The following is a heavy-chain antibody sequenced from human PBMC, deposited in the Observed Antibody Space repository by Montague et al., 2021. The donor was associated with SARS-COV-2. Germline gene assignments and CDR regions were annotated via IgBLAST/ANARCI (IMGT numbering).Heavy chain of an antibody. Sequence: SLRLSCAASGFTFSSYWMSWVRQAPGEGPEWVATIKQDGSEKYYVDSVKGRFTISRDNAKNSLYLQMNSLRAEDTAVYYCAAGQSSSWLWGQGTLVTVSS. CDR2: IKQDGSEK. CDR1: GFTFSSYW. J-gene: IGHJ4*02. D-gene: IGHD6-13*01. V-gene: IGHV3-7*01. CDR3: AAGQSSSWL.